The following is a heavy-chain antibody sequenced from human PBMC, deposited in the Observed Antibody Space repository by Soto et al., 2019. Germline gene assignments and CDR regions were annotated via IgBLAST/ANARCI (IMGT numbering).Heavy chain of an antibody. J-gene: IGHJ4*01. CDR3: AAKPVWGSVRYLEYFDY. CDR2: IVVGSGNT. V-gene: IGHV1-58*01. Sequence: ASVKVSCKASGFTFTSSAVQWVRQARGQRLEWIGWIVVGSGNTNYAQKFQERVTITRDMSTSTAYMELSSLRSEDTAVYYCAAKPVWGSVRYLEYFDYRGHGPTVTVSS. D-gene: IGHD3-16*02. CDR1: GFTFTSSA.